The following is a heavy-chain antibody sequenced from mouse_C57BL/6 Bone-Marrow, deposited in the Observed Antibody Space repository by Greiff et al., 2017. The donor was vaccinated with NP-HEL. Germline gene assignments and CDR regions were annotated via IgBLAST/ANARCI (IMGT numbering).Heavy chain of an antibody. CDR1: GFSLSSYG. Sequence: VHLVESGPGLVQPSQSLSITCTASGFSLSSYGVHWVRQSPGKGLEWLGVICSGGSTDYYSAFISRLSISKDKSKSQVFFKMNSLQANDTAIYYCAIKRTAGCFDYWGQGTTLTVSS. D-gene: IGHD1-2*01. CDR2: ICSGGST. V-gene: IGHV2-2*02. CDR3: AIKRTAGCFDY. J-gene: IGHJ2*01.